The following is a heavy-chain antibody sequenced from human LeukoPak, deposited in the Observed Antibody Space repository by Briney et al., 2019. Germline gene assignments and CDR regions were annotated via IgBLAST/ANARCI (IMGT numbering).Heavy chain of an antibody. CDR2: ISYDGSNK. CDR1: GFTLSSYA. V-gene: IGHV3-30-3*01. Sequence: GRSLRLSCVASGFTLSSYAIQWVRQAPGKGLEWVAVISYDGSNKYYADSVKGRFTISRDNSKNTLYLQMNSLRAEDTAVYYCAKDSRYPGGYYYYMDVWGKGTTVTVSS. J-gene: IGHJ6*03. CDR3: AKDSRYPGGYYYYMDV. D-gene: IGHD4-23*01.